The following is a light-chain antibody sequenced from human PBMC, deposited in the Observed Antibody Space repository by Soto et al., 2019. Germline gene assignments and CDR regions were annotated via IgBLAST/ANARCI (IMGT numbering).Light chain of an antibody. Sequence: QSALTQPPSASGSPGQSVTISCTGGKSDIGIYDFVSWYQHHPGKAPRLIIYEVVQRPSGVPDRFSGSKSGNTASLTVSGLQAADEADYFCKSYAGSNTYVFGTGTKLTVL. V-gene: IGLV2-8*01. CDR1: KSDIGIYDF. CDR2: EVV. CDR3: KSYAGSNTYV. J-gene: IGLJ1*01.